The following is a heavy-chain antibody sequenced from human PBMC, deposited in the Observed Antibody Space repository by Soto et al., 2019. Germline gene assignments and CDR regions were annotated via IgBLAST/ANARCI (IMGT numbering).Heavy chain of an antibody. D-gene: IGHD1-20*01. CDR1: GFTFSSYS. V-gene: IGHV3-21*01. CDR3: ARDITPNEN. CDR2: ISSSSSYI. J-gene: IGHJ4*02. Sequence: EVQLVESGGGLVKPGGSLRLSCAASGFTFSSYSMNWVRQAPGKGLEWVSSISSSSSYIYYVDSVKGRFTISRDNAKNSLYLQMNSLRAEDTAVYYCARDITPNENWGQGTLVTVSS.